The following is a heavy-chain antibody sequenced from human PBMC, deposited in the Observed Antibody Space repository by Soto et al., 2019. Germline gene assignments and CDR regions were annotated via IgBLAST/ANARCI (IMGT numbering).Heavy chain of an antibody. J-gene: IGHJ4*02. Sequence: QVQLVESGGGVVQPGRSLRLSCAASGFTFSSYAMHWVRQAPGKGLEWVAAISYDGNNKYYADSVKGRFTISRDNSKNTLFLQMNSLRTEDAAVYYCARYLKGGSSWFWDYFDCWGQGTLVTVSS. D-gene: IGHD6-13*01. CDR2: ISYDGNNK. CDR1: GFTFSSYA. CDR3: ARYLKGGSSWFWDYFDC. V-gene: IGHV3-30-3*01.